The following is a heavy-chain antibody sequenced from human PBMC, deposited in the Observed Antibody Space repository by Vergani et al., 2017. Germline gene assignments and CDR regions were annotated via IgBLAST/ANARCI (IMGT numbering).Heavy chain of an antibody. Sequence: QLQLQESGPGLVKPSETLSLTCTVSGGSISSGGYYWSWIRQHPGKGLEWIGYIYYSGSTYYNPSLKSRVTISVDTSKNQFSLKLSSVTAADTAVYYCAARARGDYFDYWGQGTLVTVSS. V-gene: IGHV4-31*03. CDR1: GGSISSGGYY. CDR2: IYYSGST. CDR3: AARARGDYFDY. J-gene: IGHJ4*02.